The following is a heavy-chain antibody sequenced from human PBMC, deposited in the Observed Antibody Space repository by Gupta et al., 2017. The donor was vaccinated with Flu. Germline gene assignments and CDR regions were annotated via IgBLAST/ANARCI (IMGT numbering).Heavy chain of an antibody. V-gene: IGHV1-2*02. Sequence: QVQLVQSGAEVKKPGASVKVSCKASGDTFAGYNIQWVRQAPGQGLEWMGWINPNSGGTNYAQKFQGRVTMTRDTSISTAYMELSRLSSDDTAVYYCARDGCSSSNCYCIRRGNWFDPWGQGTLVTVSS. CDR1: GDTFAGYN. D-gene: IGHD2-2*01. CDR2: INPNSGGT. CDR3: ARDGCSSSNCYCIRRGNWFDP. J-gene: IGHJ5*02.